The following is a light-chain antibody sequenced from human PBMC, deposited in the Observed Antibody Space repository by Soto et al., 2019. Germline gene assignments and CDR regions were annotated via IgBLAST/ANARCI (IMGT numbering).Light chain of an antibody. V-gene: IGKV1-9*01. J-gene: IGKJ5*01. CDR3: QQLNSYPIT. CDR2: AAS. CDR1: QGISTY. Sequence: DIQMTQSPSSLSASVGDRVTITCRASQGISTYLNWYQQKPGKAPKLLIYAASTLQSGVPSRFSGSRSGTEFTLTISSLQPEDFATYYCQQLNSYPITFGQGTRLEIK.